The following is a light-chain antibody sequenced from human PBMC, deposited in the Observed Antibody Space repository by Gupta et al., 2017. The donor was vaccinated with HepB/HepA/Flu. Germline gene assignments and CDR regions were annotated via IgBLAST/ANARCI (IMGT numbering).Light chain of an antibody. CDR1: RSNTGAGYD. CDR3: QSYDSSLSGKGV. CDR2: GNS. J-gene: IGLJ2*01. V-gene: IGLV1-40*01. Sequence: QSVLTQPPSVSGAPGPRFTIPCTGSRSNTGAGYDVHWYQQLPGTAPKLLIYGNSNRPSGVPDRFSGSKSGTSASLAITGLQAEDEADYYCQSYDSSLSGKGVFGGGTKLTVL.